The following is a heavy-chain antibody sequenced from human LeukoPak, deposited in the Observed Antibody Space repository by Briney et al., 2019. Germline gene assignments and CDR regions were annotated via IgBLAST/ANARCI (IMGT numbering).Heavy chain of an antibody. CDR3: ARDNSIGLARSDWFDP. CDR2: INPSGGST. CDR1: GYTFISYY. V-gene: IGHV1-46*01. J-gene: IGHJ5*02. D-gene: IGHD3-10*01. Sequence: GASVKVSCKASGYTFISYYMHWVRQAPGQGLEWMGIINPSGGSTSYAQKFQGRVTLTRDMSTSTVYMALSSLRSEDTAVYYCARDNSIGLARSDWFDPWGQGTLVTVSS.